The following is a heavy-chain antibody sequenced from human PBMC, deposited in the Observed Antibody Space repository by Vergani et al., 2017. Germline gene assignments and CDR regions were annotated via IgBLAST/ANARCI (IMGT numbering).Heavy chain of an antibody. CDR1: GFTMSTYG. CDR3: ARDDRPSAIIYLFYYYMYV. J-gene: IGHJ6*03. V-gene: IGHV3-23*01. CDR2: ISGGGSSI. D-gene: IGHD2-2*01. Sequence: EVQVLESGGGLVQPGGSLRLSCTASGFTMSTYGMSWVRQSPGKGLEWVASISGGGSSIYYGDSVRGRFTISRDSSKNTLFLQMNSLRAEDTAIYYCARDDRPSAIIYLFYYYMYVLGKGTTVTVSS.